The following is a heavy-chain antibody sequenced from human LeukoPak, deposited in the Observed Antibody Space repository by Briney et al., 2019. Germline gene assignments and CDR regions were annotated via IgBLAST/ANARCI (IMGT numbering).Heavy chain of an antibody. CDR1: GGSISSYY. Sequence: SETLSLTCTGSGGSISSYYWSWIRQPPGKGLEWIGYIYYSGKTNYNPSLKSRVSMSVDTSKNQVSLKLYSVTAADTAVYYCARHTPYGDSSFDCWGQGTLVTVSP. J-gene: IGHJ4*02. V-gene: IGHV4-59*08. CDR2: IYYSGKT. D-gene: IGHD2-21*02. CDR3: ARHTPYGDSSFDC.